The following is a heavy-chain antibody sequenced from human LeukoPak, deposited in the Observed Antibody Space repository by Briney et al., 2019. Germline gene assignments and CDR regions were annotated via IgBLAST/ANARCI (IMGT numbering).Heavy chain of an antibody. V-gene: IGHV3-30*19. J-gene: IGHJ1*01. D-gene: IGHD6-19*01. Sequence: LSGGSLRLSCAASGFTFSNYGMHWVRQAPGKGLEWVAVISYDGSNKYYADSVKGRFTISRDNSKNTLYLQMNSLRAEDTAVYYCARESESDIAVAGPAEYFQHWGQGTLVTVSS. CDR3: ARESESDIAVAGPAEYFQH. CDR1: GFTFSNYG. CDR2: ISYDGSNK.